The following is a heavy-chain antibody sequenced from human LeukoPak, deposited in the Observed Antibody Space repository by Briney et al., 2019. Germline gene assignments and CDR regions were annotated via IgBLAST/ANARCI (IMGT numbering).Heavy chain of an antibody. V-gene: IGHV3-30*18. CDR3: AKDGYYDYVWGSFGSYYYYGVDV. D-gene: IGHD3-16*01. CDR2: ISYDGSNK. Sequence: GGSLRLSCAASGFTFSSYGMHWVRQAPGKGLEWVAVISYDGSNKYYADSVKGRFTISRDNSKNTLYLQMNSLRAEDTAVYYCAKDGYYDYVWGSFGSYYYYGVDVWGQGTTVTVSS. CDR1: GFTFSSYG. J-gene: IGHJ6*02.